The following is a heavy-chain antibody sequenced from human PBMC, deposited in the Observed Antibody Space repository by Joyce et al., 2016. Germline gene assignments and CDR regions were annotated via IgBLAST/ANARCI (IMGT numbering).Heavy chain of an antibody. D-gene: IGHD2-21*02. CDR1: GGSISSSNYY. CDR2: IYYSGST. V-gene: IGHV4-39*01. J-gene: IGHJ5*02. Sequence: QLQLQESGPGLVKPSETLSLTCTVSGGSISSSNYYWGWIRQPPGKGLEWIGSIYYSGSTYYHPSLNSRVTISLDTSKNQFSLKLSSVTAADTAIYYCARHSYCGGDCWRNWFDPWGQGTRVTVSS. CDR3: ARHSYCGGDCWRNWFDP.